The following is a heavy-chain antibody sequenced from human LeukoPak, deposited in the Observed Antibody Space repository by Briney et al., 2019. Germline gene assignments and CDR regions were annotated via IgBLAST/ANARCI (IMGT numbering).Heavy chain of an antibody. CDR2: ISGSGGST. CDR1: GITFSNYA. D-gene: IGHD5-18*01. J-gene: IGHJ3*02. CDR3: AKGGGYSYGSDAFDI. V-gene: IGHV3-23*01. Sequence: PGGSLRLSCTASGITFSNYAMSWVRQAPGKGLEWVSAISGSGGSTYYADSVKGRFTISRDNSKNTLYLQMNSLRAEDTAVYYCAKGGGYSYGSDAFDIWGQGTMVTVSS.